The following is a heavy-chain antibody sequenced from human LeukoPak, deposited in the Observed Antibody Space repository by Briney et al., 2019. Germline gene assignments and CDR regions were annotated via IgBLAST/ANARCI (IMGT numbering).Heavy chain of an antibody. CDR3: GRLADKKLQRFLDY. V-gene: IGHV1-18*01. Sequence: ASVKVSCKAPGYTFTSYGISWVRQAPGQGLEWMGWISAYNGDTNYAQNVQGRLTMTTDTSTGTAYMELRSLRSDDTAVYYCGRLADKKLQRFLDYWGQGTLVTVSS. J-gene: IGHJ4*02. D-gene: IGHD2-15*01. CDR2: ISAYNGDT. CDR1: GYTFTSYG.